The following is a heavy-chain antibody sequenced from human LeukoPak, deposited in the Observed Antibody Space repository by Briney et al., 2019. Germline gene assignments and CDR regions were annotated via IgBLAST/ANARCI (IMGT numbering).Heavy chain of an antibody. CDR2: IYSGGSI. Sequence: GGSLRLSCAASGFSVSSNYMSWVRQAPGKGLEWVSVIYSGGSIYYADSVKGRFTSSRDSSKNTMYLQMNSLRAEDTAAYFCARDSHKGLWGQGTLVTVSS. CDR1: GFSVSSNY. CDR3: ARDSHKGL. V-gene: IGHV3-66*01. J-gene: IGHJ4*02.